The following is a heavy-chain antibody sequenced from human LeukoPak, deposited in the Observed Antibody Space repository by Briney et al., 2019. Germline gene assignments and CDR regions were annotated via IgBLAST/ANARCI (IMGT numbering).Heavy chain of an antibody. D-gene: IGHD1-26*01. Sequence: GGSLRLSCAASGFTFSSYWMHWVRQAPGKGLVWVSRINSDGSSTSYADSVKGRFTISRDNAKNSLYLQMNSLRAEDTAVYYCARASGSYYDGDYWGQGTLVTVSS. V-gene: IGHV3-74*01. CDR2: INSDGSST. CDR3: ARASGSYYDGDY. CDR1: GFTFSSYW. J-gene: IGHJ4*02.